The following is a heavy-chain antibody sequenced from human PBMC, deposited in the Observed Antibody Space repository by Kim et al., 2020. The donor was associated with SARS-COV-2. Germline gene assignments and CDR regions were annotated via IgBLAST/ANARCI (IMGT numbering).Heavy chain of an antibody. CDR2: ISWNSGSI. V-gene: IGHV3-9*01. Sequence: LSLTCAASGFIFGDYAMHWVRQAPGKGLEWVSRISWNSGSIDYADSVKGRFTISRDNAKNSLYLQMNSLRAEDTALYYCGKETGKYYFDYWGQGTLVTVSS. CDR1: GFIFGDYA. J-gene: IGHJ4*02. CDR3: GKETGKYYFDY.